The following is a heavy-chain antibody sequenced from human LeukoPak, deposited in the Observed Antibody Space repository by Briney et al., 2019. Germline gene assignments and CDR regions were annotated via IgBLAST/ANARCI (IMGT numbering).Heavy chain of an antibody. CDR1: GFTFSSYP. J-gene: IGHJ4*02. Sequence: GGSLRLSCAVSGFTFSSYPMNWVRQAPGKGLEWVSYISSSGTTLYYADSVKGRFTISRHTARNSLYLQMNSLTTEDTAVYYCARGEYYDGSGYYSFDYWGQGTQVTVSS. CDR3: ARGEYYDGSGYYSFDY. D-gene: IGHD3-22*01. CDR2: ISSSGTTL. V-gene: IGHV3-48*04.